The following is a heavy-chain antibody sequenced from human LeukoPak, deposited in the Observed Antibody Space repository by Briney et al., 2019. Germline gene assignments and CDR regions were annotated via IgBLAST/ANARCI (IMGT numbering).Heavy chain of an antibody. CDR1: GYTFTSYY. Sequence: ASVKVSCKASGYTFTSYYMHWVRQAPGQGLECMGIINPSGGSTSYAQKFQGRVTMTRDTSTSTVYMELSSLRSEDTAVYYCARDRYSYRAYDYWGQGTLVTVSS. CDR2: INPSGGST. J-gene: IGHJ4*02. D-gene: IGHD5-18*01. V-gene: IGHV1-46*01. CDR3: ARDRYSYRAYDY.